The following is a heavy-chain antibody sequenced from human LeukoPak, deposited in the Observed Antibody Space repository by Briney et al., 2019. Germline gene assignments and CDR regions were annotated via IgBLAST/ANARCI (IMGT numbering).Heavy chain of an antibody. D-gene: IGHD1-1*01. Sequence: GRSLRLSCAASGFTFSSYAMHWVRQAPGKGLAWVAFLGHEGTNKYYAESVKGRFTISRDDSKNTLFLQMDSLRPEDTAVYYCAKDGHWTFDYWGQGTLVTVSS. CDR3: AKDGHWTFDY. J-gene: IGHJ4*02. CDR2: LGHEGTNK. CDR1: GFTFSSYA. V-gene: IGHV3-30*04.